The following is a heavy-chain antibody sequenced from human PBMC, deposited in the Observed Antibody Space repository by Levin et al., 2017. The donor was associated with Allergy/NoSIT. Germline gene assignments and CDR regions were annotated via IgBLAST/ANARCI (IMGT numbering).Heavy chain of an antibody. CDR1: GGSISSGDYY. D-gene: IGHD1-14*01. V-gene: IGHV4-30-4*01. CDR3: ARDMHRAFDI. Sequence: PSETLSLTCTVSGGSISSGDYYWSWIRQPPGKGLEWIGYIYYSGSTYYNPSLKSRVTISVDTSKNQFSLKVRSVTAADTAVYYCARDMHRAFDIWGQGTMVTVSS. CDR2: IYYSGST. J-gene: IGHJ3*02.